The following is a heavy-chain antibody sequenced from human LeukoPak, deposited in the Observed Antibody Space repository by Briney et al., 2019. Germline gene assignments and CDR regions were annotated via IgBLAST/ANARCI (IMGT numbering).Heavy chain of an antibody. CDR1: GFTFSSYG. Sequence: GGSLRLSCAASGFTFSSYGMHWVRQAPGKGLEWVAVIWYDGSNKYYADSVKGRFTISRDNSKNTLYLQMNSLRAEDTAVYYCAKDLRYGSSWYGSWFDPWGQGTLVTVSS. J-gene: IGHJ5*02. CDR3: AKDLRYGSSWYGSWFDP. CDR2: IWYDGSNK. D-gene: IGHD6-13*01. V-gene: IGHV3-33*06.